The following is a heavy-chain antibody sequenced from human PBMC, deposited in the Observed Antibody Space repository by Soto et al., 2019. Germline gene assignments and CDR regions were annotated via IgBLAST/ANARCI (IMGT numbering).Heavy chain of an antibody. CDR3: ARRNSGGNWLDP. J-gene: IGHJ5*02. CDR2: IDPSDSQT. CDR1: GYSFAGYW. D-gene: IGHD2-15*01. V-gene: IGHV5-10-1*01. Sequence: GESRKISCKGSGYSFAGYWITWVRQKPGKGLEWMGRIDPSDSQTYYSPSFRGHVTISVTKSITTVFLQWSSLRASDTAMYYRARRNSGGNWLDPWGQGTLVTVSS.